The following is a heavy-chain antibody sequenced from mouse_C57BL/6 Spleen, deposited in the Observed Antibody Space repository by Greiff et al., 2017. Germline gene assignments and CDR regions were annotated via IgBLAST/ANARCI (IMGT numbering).Heavy chain of an antibody. CDR1: GYSITSGYY. CDR2: ISYDGSN. J-gene: IGHJ4*01. V-gene: IGHV3-6*01. Sequence: EVKLQESGPGLVKPSQSLSLTCSVTGYSITSGYYWNWIRQFPGNKLEWMGYISYDGSNNYNPSLKNRISITRDTSKNQFFLKLNSVTTEDTATYYCAEGKISGRDAMDYWGQGTSVTVSS. CDR3: AEGKISGRDAMDY. D-gene: IGHD1-1*01.